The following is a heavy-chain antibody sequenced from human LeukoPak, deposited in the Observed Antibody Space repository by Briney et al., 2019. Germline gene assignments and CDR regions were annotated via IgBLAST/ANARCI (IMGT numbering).Heavy chain of an antibody. J-gene: IGHJ5*02. V-gene: IGHV3-64D*08. CDR1: GFSLSDYN. Sequence: PGGSLRLSCPASGFSLSDYNIHWVRQAPGKGLEYVSAITADGGATFYADSVKGRFTISRNNFKNTVALQMSSLRLEDTAVYYCAHSPRVTASYPWGQGTLVTVSS. CDR3: AHSPRVTASYP. D-gene: IGHD2-21*01. CDR2: ITADGGAT.